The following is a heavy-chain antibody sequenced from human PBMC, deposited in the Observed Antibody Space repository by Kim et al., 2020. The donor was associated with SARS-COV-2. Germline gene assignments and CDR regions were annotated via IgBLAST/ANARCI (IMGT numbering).Heavy chain of an antibody. J-gene: IGHJ4*02. D-gene: IGHD4-17*01. Sequence: AASVKGRFTISRDDSKSIAYLQMNSLKTEDTAVYYCTRDDYGGLYYFDYWGQGTLVTVSS. CDR3: TRDDYGGLYYFDY. V-gene: IGHV3-49*02.